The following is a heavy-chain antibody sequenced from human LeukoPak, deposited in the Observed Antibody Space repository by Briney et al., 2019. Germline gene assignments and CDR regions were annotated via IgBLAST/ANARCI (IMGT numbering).Heavy chain of an antibody. V-gene: IGHV4-59*01. CDR1: GGSISSYY. CDR3: ARVERWVGHYYFDY. D-gene: IGHD1-26*01. J-gene: IGHJ4*02. Sequence: PSETLSLTCTVSGGSISSYYWSWIRQPPGKGLEWIGYIYYSGSTNYNPSLKSRVTISVDTSKNQFSLKLSSVTAADTAVYYCARVERWVGHYYFDYWGQGTLVTVSS. CDR2: IYYSGST.